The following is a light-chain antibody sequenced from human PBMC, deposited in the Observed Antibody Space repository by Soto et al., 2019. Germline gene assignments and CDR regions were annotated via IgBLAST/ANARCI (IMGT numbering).Light chain of an antibody. J-gene: IGLJ2*01. Sequence: QSALTQPASVSGSPGQSITISCTGTSSDVGGYNYVSWYQQHPGKAPKLMIYDVSNRPSGVSNRFSGSKSGNTASLTISGLQAEDEADYYCSSYTSSSPYVVFGGGTQLTGL. CDR3: SSYTSSSPYVV. CDR2: DVS. CDR1: SSDVGGYNY. V-gene: IGLV2-14*01.